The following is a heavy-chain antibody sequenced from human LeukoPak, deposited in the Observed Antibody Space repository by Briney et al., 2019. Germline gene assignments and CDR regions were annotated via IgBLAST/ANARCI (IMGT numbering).Heavy chain of an antibody. J-gene: IGHJ4*02. CDR2: INHSGST. V-gene: IGHV4-34*01. CDR1: GGSFSGYY. CDR3: ARADYYYDEY. D-gene: IGHD3-22*01. Sequence: SETLSLTCAVYGGSFSGYYWSWIRQPPGKGLEWIGEINHSGSTNYNPSLKSRVTISVDTSKSQFSLKLSSVTAADTAVYYCARADYYYDEYWGQGTLVTVSS.